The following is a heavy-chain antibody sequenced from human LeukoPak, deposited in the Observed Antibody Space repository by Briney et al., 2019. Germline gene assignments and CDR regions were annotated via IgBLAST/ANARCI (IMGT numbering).Heavy chain of an antibody. J-gene: IGHJ4*02. CDR3: AKVGEVVVIPYFDY. CDR1: GGSISSGGYY. V-gene: IGHV4-30-2*01. CDR2: IFHSGST. D-gene: IGHD3-22*01. Sequence: SETLSLTCTVSGGSISSGGYYWSWIRQPPGKGLEWIGYIFHSGSTYYNPSLKSRVTISVDRSKNQFSLKLSSVTAEDTAVYYCAKVGEVVVIPYFDYWGQGTLVTVSS.